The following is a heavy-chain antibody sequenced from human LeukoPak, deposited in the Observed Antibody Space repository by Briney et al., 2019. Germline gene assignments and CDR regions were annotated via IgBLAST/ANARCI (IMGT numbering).Heavy chain of an antibody. CDR2: IRKKGYGETT. D-gene: IGHD4-17*01. V-gene: IGHV3-49*03. CDR1: GFTFGDDA. Sequence: GRSLRLSCTASGFTFGDDAWSWFRQAPGKGLGWICFIRKKGYGETTDYAASVRGRFTISRDDAKSIAYLQMNSLKTEDTALYYCSRGLHDYGDSNYYFDQWGRGTLVTVSS. J-gene: IGHJ4*02. CDR3: SRGLHDYGDSNYYFDQ.